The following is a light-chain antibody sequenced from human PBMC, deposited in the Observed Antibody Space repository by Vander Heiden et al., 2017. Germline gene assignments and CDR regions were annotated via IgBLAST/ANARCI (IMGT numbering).Light chain of an antibody. J-gene: IGKJ1*01. CDR1: QSVSSSY. V-gene: IGKV3-20*01. Sequence: DIVLTQSPGPLSLSPGERAPLSCRASQSVSSSYLTWYQQKPGQAPRLLIYGASSRATGIPDRFSGSGSGTDFTLTISRLEPEDFAVYYCQQYGSSPRTFGQGTKVEIK. CDR3: QQYGSSPRT. CDR2: GAS.